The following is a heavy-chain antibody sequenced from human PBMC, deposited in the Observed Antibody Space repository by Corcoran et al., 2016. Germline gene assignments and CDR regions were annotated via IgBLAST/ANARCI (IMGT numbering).Heavy chain of an antibody. CDR2: IYYSGST. CDR3: ASGRREERGYYSCGMDV. D-gene: IGHD1-26*01. Sequence: QVQLQESGQGLMKPSETLSLTCTVSGGSVSSGSYYWSWIRQPPGKGLEWIGDIYYSGSTNYNPSLKSRVTISVDTSKNQFYMKMSSVTAADTAVYYWASGRREERGYYSCGMDVWGQGTTFTVSS. CDR1: GGSVSSGSYY. V-gene: IGHV4-61*01. J-gene: IGHJ6*02.